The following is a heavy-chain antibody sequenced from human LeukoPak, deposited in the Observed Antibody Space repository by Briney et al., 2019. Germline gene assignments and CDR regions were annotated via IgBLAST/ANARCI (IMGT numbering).Heavy chain of an antibody. J-gene: IGHJ6*02. V-gene: IGHV4-59*12. CDR1: GGSISSYF. CDR2: IYYIGST. Sequence: SETLSLTCTVSGGSISSYFWSWIRQPPGQGLEWIGYIYYIGSTHYNPSLKSRVTISVDTSKNQFSMKLRSVTAADTAVYYCARYPYSSSWYEPPNYYYYGMDVWGQGTTVTVSS. CDR3: ARYPYSSSWYEPPNYYYYGMDV. D-gene: IGHD6-13*01.